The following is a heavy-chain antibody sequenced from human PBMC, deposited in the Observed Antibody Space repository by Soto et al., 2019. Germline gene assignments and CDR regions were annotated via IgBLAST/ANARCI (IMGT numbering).Heavy chain of an antibody. Sequence: QVQLVQSGAEVKKPGASVKISCKPSGYTFTRYTMNWVRQAPGQRLEWMGWINPDNGNTKSSQKFQDRVIITRDTSASTAYMDLSSLRSEDTAVYYCARGIATGQLDPWGQGTLVTVSS. CDR1: GYTFTRYT. CDR3: ARGIATGQLDP. D-gene: IGHD2-15*01. V-gene: IGHV1-3*01. CDR2: INPDNGNT. J-gene: IGHJ5*02.